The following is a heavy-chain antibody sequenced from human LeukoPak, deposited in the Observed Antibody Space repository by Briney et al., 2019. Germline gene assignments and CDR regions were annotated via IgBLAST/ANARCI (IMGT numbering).Heavy chain of an antibody. CDR1: GFTFDDYA. D-gene: IGHD3-22*01. J-gene: IGHJ4*02. CDR3: AKDIDDSLTLYYFDY. Sequence: PGRSLRLSCAASGFTFDDYAMHWVRQAPGKGLEWVSGISWNSGSIGYADSVKGRFTIPRDNAKNSLYLQMNSLRAEDTALYYCAKDIDDSLTLYYFDYWGQGTLVTVSS. CDR2: ISWNSGSI. V-gene: IGHV3-9*01.